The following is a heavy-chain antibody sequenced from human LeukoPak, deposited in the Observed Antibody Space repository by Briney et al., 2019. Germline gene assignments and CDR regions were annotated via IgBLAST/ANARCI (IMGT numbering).Heavy chain of an antibody. J-gene: IGHJ5*02. CDR2: IHPGDSDT. CDR1: GYDFTRYW. V-gene: IGHV5-51*01. Sequence: GESLKISRRGSGYDFTRYWIGWVRQMPGKGLEWMGIIHPGDSDTRYSPSFRGQVTISADKSINTAYLQWSSLKASDTAIYYCSRHVGTTPGWFDPWGQGTLVTVSS. D-gene: IGHD4-11*01. CDR3: SRHVGTTPGWFDP.